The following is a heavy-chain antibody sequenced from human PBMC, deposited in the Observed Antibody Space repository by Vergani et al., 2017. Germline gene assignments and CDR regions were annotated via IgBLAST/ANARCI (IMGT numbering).Heavy chain of an antibody. CDR1: GASINSGGYY. J-gene: IGHJ4*02. CDR3: ARSGFYDLWSGYTDY. V-gene: IGHV4-31*03. CDR2: IYYSGNT. D-gene: IGHD3-3*01. Sequence: QLQLQESGPGLVTPSQTLSLTCSVSGASINSGGYYWSWIRQSPGGGLEWIGYIYYSGNTYYNPSFKSRVIISVDTSKNQIYLDLNSVTAADTAVYYCARSGFYDLWSGYTDYWGQGTLVTVSS.